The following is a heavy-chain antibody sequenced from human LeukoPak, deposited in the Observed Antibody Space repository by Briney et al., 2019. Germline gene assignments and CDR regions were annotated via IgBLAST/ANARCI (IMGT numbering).Heavy chain of an antibody. CDR1: GGSISSYY. CDR3: ARARGVAVTTIIANWFDP. J-gene: IGHJ5*02. V-gene: IGHV4-59*01. D-gene: IGHD2-21*02. CDR2: IYYSGST. Sequence: SETLSLTCTVSGGSISSYYWRWIRQPPGKGLEWIGYIYYSGSTNYNPSLKSRVTISVDTSKNQFSLKLSSVTAADTAVYYCARARGVAVTTIIANWFDPWGQGTLVTVSS.